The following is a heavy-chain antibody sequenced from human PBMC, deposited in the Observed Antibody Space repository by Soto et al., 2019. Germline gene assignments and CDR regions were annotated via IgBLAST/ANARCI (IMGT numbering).Heavy chain of an antibody. D-gene: IGHD2-21*02. CDR1: GFTFSSYG. Sequence: QVQLVESGGGVVRPGRSLRLSCAASGFTFSSYGMHWVRQAPGKGLEWVAVISYDGSNKYYADSVKGRFTISRDYSKNTLYLKMNSLTTEDTAVYYCAKDRLAYCSGDCYPPSYFDYWGQGTLVTVSS. V-gene: IGHV3-30*18. CDR2: ISYDGSNK. CDR3: AKDRLAYCSGDCYPPSYFDY. J-gene: IGHJ4*02.